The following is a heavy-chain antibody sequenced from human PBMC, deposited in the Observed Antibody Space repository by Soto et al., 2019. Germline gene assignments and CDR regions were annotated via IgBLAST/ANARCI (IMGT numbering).Heavy chain of an antibody. CDR2: INHSGST. CDR1: GGSFSGYY. D-gene: IGHD3-9*01. V-gene: IGHV4-34*01. Sequence: PSETLSLTCAVYGGSFSGYYWSCIRQPPGKGLEWIGEINHSGSTNYNPSLKSRVTISVDTSKNQFSLKLSSVTAADTAVYYCGRMLRLVILQNWFDPWGEGTVVTVSS. J-gene: IGHJ5*02. CDR3: GRMLRLVILQNWFDP.